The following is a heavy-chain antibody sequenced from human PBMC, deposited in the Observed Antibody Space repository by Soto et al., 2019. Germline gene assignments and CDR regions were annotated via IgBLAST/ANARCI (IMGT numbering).Heavy chain of an antibody. J-gene: IGHJ3*02. V-gene: IGHV4-34*01. CDR1: GGSFSGYY. CDR2: INHSGST. CDR3: AREPQGDYDYIWGSYRHTHDAFDI. Sequence: PSETLSLTCAVYGGSFSGYYWSWIRQPPGKGLEWIGEINHSGSTNYNPSLKSRVIISVDTSKNQFSLKLSSVTAADTAVYYCAREPQGDYDYIWGSYRHTHDAFDIWGQGTMVTVSS. D-gene: IGHD3-16*02.